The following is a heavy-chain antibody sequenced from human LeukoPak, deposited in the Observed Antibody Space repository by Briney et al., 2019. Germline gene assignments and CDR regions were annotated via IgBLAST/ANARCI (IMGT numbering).Heavy chain of an antibody. J-gene: IGHJ5*02. CDR3: ARHYGP. CDR1: GASTTSYY. CDR2: IYSDGTT. V-gene: IGHV4-59*08. Sequence: PSETLSLTCGVSGASTTSYYWNWIRQAPGKGLEWIGYIYSDGTTSYSPSLRSRVTISVDTSKNQLSLKLNSVTAADTAVYYCARHYGPWGQGTLVTVSS. D-gene: IGHD3-10*01.